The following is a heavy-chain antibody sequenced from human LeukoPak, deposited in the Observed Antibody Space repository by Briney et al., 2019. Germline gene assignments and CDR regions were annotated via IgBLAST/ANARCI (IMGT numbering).Heavy chain of an antibody. J-gene: IGHJ3*02. CDR1: GFTFSDYY. Sequence: PGGSLRLSCAASGFTFSDYYMSWIRQAPGKGLEWVSYISSSGSTIYYDNSLKGRFTISRDNAKNSLYLQMNSLRAEDTAMYYCARDLCSSTGCPPPHAFDIWGQGTMVTVSS. CDR3: ARDLCSSTGCPPPHAFDI. D-gene: IGHD2-2*01. V-gene: IGHV3-11*01. CDR2: ISSSGSTI.